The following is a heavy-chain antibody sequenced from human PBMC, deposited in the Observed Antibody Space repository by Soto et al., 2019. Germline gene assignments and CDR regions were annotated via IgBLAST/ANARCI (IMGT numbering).Heavy chain of an antibody. CDR1: GGTFGSYA. D-gene: IGHD2-2*01. V-gene: IGHV1-69*01. Sequence: QVQLVQSGAEVKKPGSSVKVSCKASGGTFGSYAISWVRQAPGPGLEWMGGIIPIPGTANYAQKFQGRVTIAADESTSTAYKELSSLRSEDTAVYYCARSQGSSTSLEIYYYYYYGMDVWGQGTTVTVSS. CDR2: IIPIPGTA. CDR3: ARSQGSSTSLEIYYYYYYGMDV. J-gene: IGHJ6*02.